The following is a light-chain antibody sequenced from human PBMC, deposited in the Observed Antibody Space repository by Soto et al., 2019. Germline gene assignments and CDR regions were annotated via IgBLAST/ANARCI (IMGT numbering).Light chain of an antibody. CDR1: GSNIGSNY. Sequence: QSVLTQPPSASGTPGQRVTISCSGGGSNIGSNYVYWYQQLPGTAPKLLIYRNNQRPSGVPDRFSGSKSGTSASLAISGLRSEDEADYYCAAWDDSLSGSYVFGTGTKLTVL. CDR2: RNN. J-gene: IGLJ1*01. V-gene: IGLV1-47*01. CDR3: AAWDDSLSGSYV.